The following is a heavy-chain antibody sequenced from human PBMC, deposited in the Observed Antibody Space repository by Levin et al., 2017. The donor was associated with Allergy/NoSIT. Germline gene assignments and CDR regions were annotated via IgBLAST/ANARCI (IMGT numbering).Heavy chain of an antibody. J-gene: IGHJ4*02. D-gene: IGHD3-9*01. CDR1: GFTFSCCG. CDR2: VSYDGTNT. Sequence: GGSLRLSCAASGFTFSCCGMHWVRQGPGKGLEWVAVVSYDGTNTYYADSVKGRFTISRDNSNNTLYLQMNSLGVEDTAVYYCAKGSGFDILAGWHFDYWGQGTAVTVSS. CDR3: AKGSGFDILAGWHFDY. V-gene: IGHV3-30*18.